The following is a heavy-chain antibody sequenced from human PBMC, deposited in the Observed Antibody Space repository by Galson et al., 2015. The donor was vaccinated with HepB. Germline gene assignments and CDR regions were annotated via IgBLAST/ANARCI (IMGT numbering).Heavy chain of an antibody. V-gene: IGHV3-30*03. CDR3: ARDRLAVAGTHYFDY. D-gene: IGHD6-19*01. CDR1: GFTFSSYG. CDR2: VSSDGNNK. J-gene: IGHJ4*02. Sequence: SLRLSCAASGFTFSSYGMHWVRQAPGKGLEWVALVSSDGNNKHYGDSVKGRFTISRDDSKNTVYLQMNSLRAEDTAIYYCARDRLAVAGTHYFDYWGQGTLVTVSS.